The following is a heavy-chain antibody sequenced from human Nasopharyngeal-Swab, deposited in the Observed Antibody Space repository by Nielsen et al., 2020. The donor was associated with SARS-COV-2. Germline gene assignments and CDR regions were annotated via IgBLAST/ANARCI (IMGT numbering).Heavy chain of an antibody. CDR2: INHSGST. J-gene: IGHJ6*03. Sequence: RQAPGKGLEWIGEINHSGSTNYNPSLKSRVTISVDTSKNRFSLKLSSVTAADTAVYYCARDTIGYCSSTSCYQYYYYYMDVWGKGTTVTVSS. D-gene: IGHD2-2*01. CDR3: ARDTIGYCSSTSCYQYYYYYMDV. V-gene: IGHV4-34*01.